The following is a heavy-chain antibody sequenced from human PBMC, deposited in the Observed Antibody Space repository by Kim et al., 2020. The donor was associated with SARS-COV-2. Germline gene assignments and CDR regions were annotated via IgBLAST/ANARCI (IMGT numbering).Heavy chain of an antibody. V-gene: IGHV3-21*01. CDR2: ISSSSSYI. D-gene: IGHD1-26*01. CDR3: ARAKLRGGFDY. Sequence: GGSLRLSCAASGFTFSIYSMNWVRQAPGKGLEWVSSISSSSSYIYYADSVKGRFTISRDNAKNSLYLQMNSLRAEDTAVYYCARAKLRGGFDYWGQGTLVTVSS. CDR1: GFTFSIYS. J-gene: IGHJ4*02.